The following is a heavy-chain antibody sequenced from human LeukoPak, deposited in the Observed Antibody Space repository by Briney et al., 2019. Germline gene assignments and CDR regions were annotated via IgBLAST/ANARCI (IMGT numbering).Heavy chain of an antibody. J-gene: IGHJ4*02. CDR1: GFTFSSYG. CDR2: IWYDGSNK. Sequence: GGSLRLSCAASGFTFSSYGMHWVRQAPGKGLEWVAVIWYDGSNKYYADSVKGRFTISRDNSKNALYLQMNSLRAEDTAMFYCAREFSGSISRHFDYWGQGTLVTVSS. V-gene: IGHV3-33*01. D-gene: IGHD2-15*01. CDR3: AREFSGSISRHFDY.